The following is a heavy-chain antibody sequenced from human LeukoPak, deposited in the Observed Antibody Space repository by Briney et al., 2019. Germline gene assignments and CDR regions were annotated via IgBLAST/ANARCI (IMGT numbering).Heavy chain of an antibody. J-gene: IGHJ5*02. D-gene: IGHD5-12*01. V-gene: IGHV1-2*02. CDR3: ARHASGYDYENIWFDP. CDR1: GCTFTDYY. CDR2: INPNSGGT. Sequence: ASVKVSCKASGCTFTDYYMHRVRQAPGQGLEWVGWINPNSGGTNYAQKFQGRVTMTRDTSISTAYMELSRLRSDDTAVYYCARHASGYDYENIWFDPWGQGTLVTVSS.